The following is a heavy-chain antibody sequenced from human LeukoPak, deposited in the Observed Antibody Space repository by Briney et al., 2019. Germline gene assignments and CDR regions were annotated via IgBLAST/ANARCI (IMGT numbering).Heavy chain of an antibody. V-gene: IGHV3-30*04. CDR2: ISYDGTNK. J-gene: IGHJ3*02. CDR1: GFTFSRYS. CDR3: ARDSVWQLDLSPDDAFDI. Sequence: GGSLRLSCTASGFTFSRYSMHWVRQAPGKGLEWVAVISYDGTNKYHADSVKGRFSISRDNSKNTQYLQMKGLRAEDTDVYYCARDSVWQLDLSPDDAFDIWGQGTMVTVSS. D-gene: IGHD1-7*01.